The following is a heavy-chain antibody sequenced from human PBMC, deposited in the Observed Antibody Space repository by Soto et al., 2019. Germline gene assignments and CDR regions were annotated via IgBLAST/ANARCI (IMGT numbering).Heavy chain of an antibody. V-gene: IGHV3-53*04. CDR1: GFTVSSNY. Sequence: GGSLRLSCAASGFTVSSNYMILVRQAPGKGLEWVSVIYSGGSTYYADSVKGRFTISRHNSKNTLYLQMNSLRAEDTAVYYCARGPHWYYFDYWGQGTLVTVSS. J-gene: IGHJ4*02. CDR2: IYSGGST. CDR3: ARGPHWYYFDY. D-gene: IGHD2-8*02.